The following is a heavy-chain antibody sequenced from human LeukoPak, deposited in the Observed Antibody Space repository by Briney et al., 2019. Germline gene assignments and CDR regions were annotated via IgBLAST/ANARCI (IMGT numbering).Heavy chain of an antibody. Sequence: ASVKVSCKASGYTFTSYYMHWVRQAPGQGLEWMGLINPSGGSTSYAQKFQGRVTMTRDTSTSTVYMELSSLRSEDTAVYYCARLSRDYYDSSGYYYFDYWGQGTLVTVSS. CDR2: INPSGGST. D-gene: IGHD3-22*01. CDR1: GYTFTSYY. V-gene: IGHV1-46*01. CDR3: ARLSRDYYDSSGYYYFDY. J-gene: IGHJ4*02.